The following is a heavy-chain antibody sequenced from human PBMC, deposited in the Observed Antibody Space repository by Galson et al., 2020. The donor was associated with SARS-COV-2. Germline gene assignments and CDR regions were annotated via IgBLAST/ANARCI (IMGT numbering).Heavy chain of an antibody. J-gene: IGHJ6*03. CDR2: IYSGGST. CDR3: AKARGAHGYYYYYMDV. V-gene: IGHV3-53*01. Sequence: GESLKISCAASGFTVSSNYMSWVRQAPGKGLEWVSVIYSGGSTYYADSVKGRFTISRDNSKNTLYLQMNSLRAKDTAVYYCAKARGAHGYYYYYMDVWGKGTTVTVSS. CDR1: GFTVSSNY.